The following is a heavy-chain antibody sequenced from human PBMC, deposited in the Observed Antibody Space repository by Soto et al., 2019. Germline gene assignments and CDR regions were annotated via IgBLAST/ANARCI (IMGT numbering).Heavy chain of an antibody. V-gene: IGHV3-48*02. J-gene: IGHJ6*02. Sequence: EVQLVESGGGLVQPGGSLRLSCAASGFIFSSYGMNWVRQAPGKGLEWVSYISSSSSTIYYVDSVKGRFTISRDNAKNSLYLQMNSLRDENTGVYYCARDKGLPMTGTVYYSGMDVWGQGTTVTVAS. D-gene: IGHD6-19*01. CDR1: GFIFSSYG. CDR2: ISSSSSTI. CDR3: ARDKGLPMTGTVYYSGMDV.